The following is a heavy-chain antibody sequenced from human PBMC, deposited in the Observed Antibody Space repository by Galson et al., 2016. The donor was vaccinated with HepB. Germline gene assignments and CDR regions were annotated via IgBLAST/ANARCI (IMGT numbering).Heavy chain of an antibody. Sequence: ETLSLTCTVSGGSTGSNRYYWGWIRQPPGKGLEWIGTIYYNGRTHYNSSLKSRVTMSVDTSKNQFSLKRSSVTAADTAVYDCVRLIHCSSVSCYGYWGQGTLVTVSS. CDR1: GGSTGSNRYY. D-gene: IGHD2-2*01. CDR2: IYYNGRT. CDR3: VRLIHCSSVSCYGY. V-gene: IGHV4-39*01. J-gene: IGHJ4*02.